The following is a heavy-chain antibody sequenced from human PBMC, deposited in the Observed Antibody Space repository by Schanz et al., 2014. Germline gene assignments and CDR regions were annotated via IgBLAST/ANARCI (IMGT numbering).Heavy chain of an antibody. CDR3: ARDPPPYSSSPYYWYYGMDV. CDR2: INPDGSGK. D-gene: IGHD6-6*01. J-gene: IGHJ6*02. CDR1: GFNFGDYY. Sequence: DVQLVESGGGLVQSGGSLRLSCAASGFNFGDYYMTWVRQAPGKGLESVAKINPDGSGKYYVVSVEGRFTISRDNAKKSRDSQMNSRRAEDPAVYSCARDPPPYSSSPYYWYYGMDVWGQGTTVTVSS. V-gene: IGHV3-7*03.